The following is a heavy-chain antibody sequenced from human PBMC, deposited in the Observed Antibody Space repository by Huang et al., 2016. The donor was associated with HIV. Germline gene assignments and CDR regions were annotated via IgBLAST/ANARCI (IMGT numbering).Heavy chain of an antibody. CDR1: GDSISRGGYL. V-gene: IGHV4-30-4*08. Sequence: QVQLQESGPGPVKPSQTLSLTCTVSGDSISRGGYLWSWIRQSPGKGLELIGSSYDTGTTSYNPSLRSRVTMSVDTSKNQFSLRLTSVTAEDTAVYYCARDRITQCNGGRCYSDWSDPWGQGTLVIVSS. CDR2: SYDTGTT. D-gene: IGHD2-15*01. CDR3: ARDRITQCNGGRCYSDWSDP. J-gene: IGHJ5*02.